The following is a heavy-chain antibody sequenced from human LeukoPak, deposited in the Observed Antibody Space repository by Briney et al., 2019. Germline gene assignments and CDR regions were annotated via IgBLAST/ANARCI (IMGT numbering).Heavy chain of an antibody. J-gene: IGHJ4*02. V-gene: IGHV3-30*02. CDR1: GFTFSSYG. CDR2: IRYDGSNK. CDR3: ARGTWSGYYPIGGYFDY. Sequence: PGRSLRLSCAASGFTFSSYGMHWVRQAPGKGLEWVAFIRYDGSNKYYADSVKGRFTISRDNSKNTLYLQMNSLRAEDMALYYCARGTWSGYYPIGGYFDYWGQGTLVTVSS. D-gene: IGHD3-3*01.